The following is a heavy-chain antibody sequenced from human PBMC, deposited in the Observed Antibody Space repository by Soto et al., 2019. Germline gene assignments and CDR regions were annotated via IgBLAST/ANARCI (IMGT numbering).Heavy chain of an antibody. J-gene: IGHJ4*02. CDR1: GYSFTNYW. D-gene: IGHD2-21*01. Sequence: GESLKISCKGSGYSFTNYWIGWVRQMPGKGPEWMGIIYPGASDTRYSPSFQGQVTISADKAITTAYLQRTSLKALDTAMYYCARLANICDFDYWGQGTLVTVSS. CDR2: IYPGASDT. V-gene: IGHV5-51*01. CDR3: ARLANICDFDY.